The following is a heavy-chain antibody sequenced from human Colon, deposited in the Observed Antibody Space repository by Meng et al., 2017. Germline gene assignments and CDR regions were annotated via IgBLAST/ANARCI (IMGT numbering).Heavy chain of an antibody. J-gene: IGHJ4*02. D-gene: IGHD1-26*01. CDR3: ATGGSGSYGY. V-gene: IGHV1-69*06. CDR2: IIPIFGTA. Sequence: SAKVSCKASGGTFSSYAISWVRQAPGQGLEWMGGIIPIFGTANYAQKFQGRVTITADKSTSTAYMKLSSLRSEDTAVYYCATGGSGSYGYWGQGTLVTVSS. CDR1: GGTFSSYA.